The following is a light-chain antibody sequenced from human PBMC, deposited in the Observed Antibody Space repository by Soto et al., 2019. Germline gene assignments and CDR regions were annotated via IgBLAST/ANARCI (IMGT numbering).Light chain of an antibody. Sequence: DIQLTQSPSFLSASVGDRVTITCRASQDISSFLAWYQQKPGKAPKLLIYAASTLQSGVPSRFSGSGSGTDFTLTISSLQPEDFATYYCQQLNTYPPLTFGGGTTVESK. CDR3: QQLNTYPPLT. CDR2: AAS. V-gene: IGKV1-9*01. J-gene: IGKJ4*01. CDR1: QDISSF.